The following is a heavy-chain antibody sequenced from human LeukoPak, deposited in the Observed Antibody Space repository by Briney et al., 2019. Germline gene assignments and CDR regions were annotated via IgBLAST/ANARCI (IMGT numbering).Heavy chain of an antibody. CDR3: ARLLQLWFTIDY. D-gene: IGHD5-18*01. CDR1: GGSISSGGYY. CDR2: IYHSGST. V-gene: IGHV4-30-2*01. Sequence: PSETLSLTCTVSGGSISSGGYYWSWIRQPPGKGLEWIGYIYHSGSTYYNPSLKSRVTISVDRSKNQFSLKLSSVTAADTAVYYCARLLQLWFTIDYWGQGTLVTVSS. J-gene: IGHJ4*02.